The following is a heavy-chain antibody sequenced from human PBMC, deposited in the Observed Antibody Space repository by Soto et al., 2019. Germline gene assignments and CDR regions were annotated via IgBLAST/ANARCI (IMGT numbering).Heavy chain of an antibody. CDR1: GFTIGTSA. D-gene: IGHD1-1*01. CDR2: IVVGTGNT. V-gene: IGHV1-58*02. Sequence: ASVKVSCKAAGFTIGTSAIQLVRQTRGHRLEWIGWIVVGTGNTNYAQKFQERVTITRDMSTSTTYMELDSLISEDTAVYYCAADREPTDPYKWVDPWGQGTLVTVSS. J-gene: IGHJ5*02. CDR3: AADREPTDPYKWVDP.